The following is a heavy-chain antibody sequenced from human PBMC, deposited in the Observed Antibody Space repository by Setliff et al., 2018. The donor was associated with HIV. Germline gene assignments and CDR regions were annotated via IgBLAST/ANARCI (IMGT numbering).Heavy chain of an antibody. CDR2: IIPIFGTA. CDR1: GGTFSSYA. Sequence: SVKVSCKASGGTFSSYAISWVRQAPGQGLEWMGGIIPIFGTANYAQKFQGRVTITTDESTSTAYMELSSLRSEDTAVYYCARAAPGGIAAAGTVAFDIWGQGTMVTVS. V-gene: IGHV1-69*05. CDR3: ARAAPGGIAAAGTVAFDI. D-gene: IGHD6-13*01. J-gene: IGHJ3*02.